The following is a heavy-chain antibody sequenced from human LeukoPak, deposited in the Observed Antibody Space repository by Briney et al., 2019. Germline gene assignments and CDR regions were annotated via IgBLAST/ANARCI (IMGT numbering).Heavy chain of an antibody. CDR3: ARSSSSWHYFDY. CDR1: GFTFSSYS. V-gene: IGHV3-21*01. Sequence: GGSLRLSRAASGFTFSSYSMNWVRQAPGKGLEWVSSISSSSSYIYYADSVKGRFTISRDNAKNLVYLQMNSLRAEDTAVYYCARSSSSWHYFDYWGQGTLVTVSS. J-gene: IGHJ4*02. CDR2: ISSSSSYI. D-gene: IGHD6-13*01.